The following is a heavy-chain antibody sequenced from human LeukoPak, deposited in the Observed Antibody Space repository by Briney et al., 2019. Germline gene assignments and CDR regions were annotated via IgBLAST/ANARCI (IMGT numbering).Heavy chain of an antibody. D-gene: IGHD3-16*01. J-gene: IGHJ4*02. CDR1: GFTLSSYS. CDR2: ISRSSHNI. Sequence: PGGSLRLSCAASGFTLSSYSMSWVRQAPGKGLEWVSSISRSSHNIYYADSVKGRFTISRDNAKNSLYLQMNSLRAEDTAVYYCARYHAAAAYYDGNVALDYWGQGTLVTVSS. CDR3: ARYHAAAAYYDGNVALDY. V-gene: IGHV3-21*01.